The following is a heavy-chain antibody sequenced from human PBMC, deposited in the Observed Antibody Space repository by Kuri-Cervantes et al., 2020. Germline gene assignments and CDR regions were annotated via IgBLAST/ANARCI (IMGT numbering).Heavy chain of an antibody. CDR3: ARDGGIVVNYFDY. J-gene: IGHJ4*02. CDR2: ISAYNGNT. V-gene: IGHV1-18*01. Sequence: ASMKVSCKTSGSTFSNYGISWVRQAPGQGLEWMGWISAYNGNTNYAQKLQGRVTMTTDTSTSTAYMELRSLRSDDTAVYYCARDGGIVVNYFDYWGQGTLVTVSS. CDR1: GSTFSNYG. D-gene: IGHD2-2*01.